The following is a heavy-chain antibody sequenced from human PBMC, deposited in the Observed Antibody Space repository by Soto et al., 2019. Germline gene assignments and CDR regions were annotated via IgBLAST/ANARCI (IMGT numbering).Heavy chain of an antibody. V-gene: IGHV3-21*01. Sequence: EVQLVESGGGLGKPGGSLRLSCAASGLTFSSYSMNWVRQAPGKGLEWVSSISSSSSYIYYADSVKGRFTISRDNAKNSLYLQMNSLRAEDTAVYYCARDDGGSGWSNDYWGQGTLVTVSS. J-gene: IGHJ4*02. CDR1: GLTFSSYS. CDR3: ARDDGGSGWSNDY. D-gene: IGHD6-19*01. CDR2: ISSSSSYI.